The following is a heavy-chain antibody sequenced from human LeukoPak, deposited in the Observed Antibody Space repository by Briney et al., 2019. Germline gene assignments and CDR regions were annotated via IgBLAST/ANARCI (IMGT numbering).Heavy chain of an antibody. CDR2: INRDGRIT. V-gene: IGHV3-74*03. CDR1: GFTLSDYW. J-gene: IGHJ4*02. CDR3: VRDSLLSGDY. Sequence: GGSLRLSCAASGFTLSDYWMHWVRQAPGEGLLWVSRINRDGRITKYTDIGEGRFTTYRANAKHTLYLQMSSLRVEETAVYYCVRDSLLSGDYWGQGTLVTVSA. D-gene: IGHD2-21*01.